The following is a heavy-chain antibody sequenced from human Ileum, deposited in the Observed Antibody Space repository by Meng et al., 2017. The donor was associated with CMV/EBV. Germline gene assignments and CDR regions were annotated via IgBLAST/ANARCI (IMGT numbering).Heavy chain of an antibody. Sequence: EPVPRLPVPSETLSLTCPFTGGSLTSYYWTWIRQPAGKGLEWIGRIHPTGTTDDNPSLRSRVSMSLDKSKNQFSLKLTFVTAADTAVYYCARAAARGVPVDLWGQGTLVTVSS. CDR1: GGSLTSYY. CDR2: IHPTGTT. D-gene: IGHD3-10*01. V-gene: IGHV4-4*07. CDR3: ARAAARGVPVDL. J-gene: IGHJ5*02.